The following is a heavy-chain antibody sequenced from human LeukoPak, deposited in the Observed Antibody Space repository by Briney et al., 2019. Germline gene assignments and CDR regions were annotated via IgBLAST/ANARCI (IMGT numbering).Heavy chain of an antibody. CDR2: IIPILGTA. CDR1: GGTFSSYT. Sequence: SVKVSCKASGGTFSSYTISWVRQAPGQGLEWMGRIIPILGTANYAQKFQGRVTITADKSTSTAYMELSSLRSEDTAVYYCARDGYCSGGSCLKNDAFDIWGQGTMVTVSS. CDR3: ARDGYCSGGSCLKNDAFDI. D-gene: IGHD2-15*01. J-gene: IGHJ3*02. V-gene: IGHV1-69*08.